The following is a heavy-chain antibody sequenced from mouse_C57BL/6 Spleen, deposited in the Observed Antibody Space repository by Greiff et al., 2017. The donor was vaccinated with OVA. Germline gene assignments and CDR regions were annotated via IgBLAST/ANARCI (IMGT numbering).Heavy chain of an antibody. CDR3: ALNGYDERGIDY. D-gene: IGHD2-2*01. Sequence: QVQLQQSGPELVKPGASVKISCKASGYAFSSSWMNWVKQRPGKGLEWIGRIYPGDGDTNYNGKFKGKATLTADKSSSTAYMQLSSLTSEDSAVYFCALNGYDERGIDYWGQGTTLTVSS. CDR1: GYAFSSSW. CDR2: IYPGDGDT. J-gene: IGHJ2*01. V-gene: IGHV1-82*01.